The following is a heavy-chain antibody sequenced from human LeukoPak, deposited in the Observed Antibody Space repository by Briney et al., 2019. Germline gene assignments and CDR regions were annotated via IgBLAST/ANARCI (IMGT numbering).Heavy chain of an antibody. V-gene: IGHV3-21*01. Sequence: GGSLRLSCAASGFTLDNYNFNWVRQAPGKGLEWVASIRSYSSYIHYADSVKGRFTISRDNAKNTLYLQMNSLRAEDTAVYYCARDHRGSGSRYYYYYMDVWGKGTTVTISS. CDR1: GFTLDNYN. CDR2: IRSYSSYI. D-gene: IGHD3-10*01. J-gene: IGHJ6*03. CDR3: ARDHRGSGSRYYYYYMDV.